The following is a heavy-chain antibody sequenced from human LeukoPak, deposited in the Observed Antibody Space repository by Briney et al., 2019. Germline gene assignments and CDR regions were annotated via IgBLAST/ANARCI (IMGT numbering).Heavy chain of an antibody. CDR1: GFTVSSNY. CDR3: ARVRTDVTPWDVFDI. J-gene: IGHJ3*02. D-gene: IGHD4-23*01. V-gene: IGHV3-66*01. CDR2: TYSGGTT. Sequence: GGSLRLSCAASGFTVSSNYMTWVRQAPGKGLEWVSITYSGGTTYYADSVKGRFTISRDNSKNTLYLQMDSLRAEDTAVYYCARVRTDVTPWDVFDIWGQGTMVTVSS.